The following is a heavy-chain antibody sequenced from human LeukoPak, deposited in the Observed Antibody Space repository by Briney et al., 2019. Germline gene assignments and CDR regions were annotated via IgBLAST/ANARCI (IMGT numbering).Heavy chain of an antibody. CDR3: ARGGNSGGSLRSPFDI. CDR1: GLSVSGNY. V-gene: IGHV3-53*01. J-gene: IGHJ3*02. CDR2: LDVGGST. D-gene: IGHD2-15*01. Sequence: GGSLRLSCAASGLSVSGNYMSWVRQPPGKGPEWVSVLDVGGSTYYAVSVKGRFTISRDKSKNTLYLQINSLRAEDTAVYYCARGGNSGGSLRSPFDIWGRGTMVTVSS.